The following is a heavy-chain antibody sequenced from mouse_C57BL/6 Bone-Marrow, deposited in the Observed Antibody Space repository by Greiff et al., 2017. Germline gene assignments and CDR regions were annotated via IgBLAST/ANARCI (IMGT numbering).Heavy chain of an antibody. Sequence: VQLQQPGAELVKPGASVKMSCKASGYTFTSYWITWVKQRPGQGLEWIGKIGPGSGSTYYNEKFKGKATLTADKSSSTAYMQLSSLTSEDSAVYFCASFYFDYWGQGTTLTVSS. V-gene: IGHV1-55*01. J-gene: IGHJ2*01. CDR2: IGPGSGST. CDR3: ASFYFDY. CDR1: GYTFTSYW.